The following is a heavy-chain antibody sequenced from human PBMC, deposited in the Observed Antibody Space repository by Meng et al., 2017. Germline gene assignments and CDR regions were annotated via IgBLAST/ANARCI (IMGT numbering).Heavy chain of an antibody. Sequence: GRLSEAGGGLVQAGGSLLLSCPASGFVFRDYYMTWIRQAPGKGLEWVSSISTSGSSIYYTDSVKGRFSISRDNAENSLYLQINSLRVEDTAVYYCARDHGFLNWFDPWGQGTLVTVSS. D-gene: IGHD2/OR15-2a*01. CDR1: GFVFRDYY. CDR2: ISTSGSSI. J-gene: IGHJ5*02. V-gene: IGHV3-11*04. CDR3: ARDHGFLNWFDP.